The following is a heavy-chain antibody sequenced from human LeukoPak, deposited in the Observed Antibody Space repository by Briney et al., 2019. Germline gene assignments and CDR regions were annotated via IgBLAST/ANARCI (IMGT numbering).Heavy chain of an antibody. CDR2: IIGSGSST. J-gene: IGHJ4*02. Sequence: GGSLRLSCAASGFTFSTYAMTWVRQAPGKGLEWVSAIIGSGSSTYYADSVKGRFTISRDNSKNTLFLQMNSLRAEDTAVYYCAKDRAQQLVLDFWGQGTLVTVSS. CDR3: AKDRAQQLVLDF. V-gene: IGHV3-23*01. D-gene: IGHD6-13*01. CDR1: GFTFSTYA.